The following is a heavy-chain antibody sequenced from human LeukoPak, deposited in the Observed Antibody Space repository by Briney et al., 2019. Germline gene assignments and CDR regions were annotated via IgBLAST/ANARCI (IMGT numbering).Heavy chain of an antibody. V-gene: IGHV3-21*01. J-gene: IGHJ4*02. CDR3: ARVQRSRTNGSIDY. CDR2: ISSSSSYI. CDR1: GFTLSSYS. D-gene: IGHD1-1*01. Sequence: PGGSLRLSCAASGFTLSSYSMNWVRQAPGKGLEWVSSISSSSSYIYYADSVKGRFTISRDNAKNSLYLQMNSLGAEDTAVYYCARVQRSRTNGSIDYWGQGTLVTVSS.